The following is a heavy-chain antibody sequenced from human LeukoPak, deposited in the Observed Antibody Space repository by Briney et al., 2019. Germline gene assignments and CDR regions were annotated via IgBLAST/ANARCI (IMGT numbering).Heavy chain of an antibody. D-gene: IGHD3-3*01. J-gene: IGHJ4*02. CDR1: GGSISSYY. Sequence: PSETLSLTCTVSGGSISSYYWSWIRQPPGKGLEWIGYIYYSGSTNYNPSLKSRVTISVDTSKNQFSLKLSSVTAADTAVYYCARWDPSPRSGYYDYWGQGTLVTVSS. CDR2: IYYSGST. V-gene: IGHV4-59*08. CDR3: ARWDPSPRSGYYDY.